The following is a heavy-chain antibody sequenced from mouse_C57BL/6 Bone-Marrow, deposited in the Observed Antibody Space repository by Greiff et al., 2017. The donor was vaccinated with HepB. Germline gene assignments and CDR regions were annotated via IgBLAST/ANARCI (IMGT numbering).Heavy chain of an antibody. CDR1: GYTFTDYY. CDR2: IYPGSGNT. V-gene: IGHV1-76*01. J-gene: IGHJ3*01. CDR3: ARSRYYGPFAY. Sequence: QVQLQQSGAELVRPGASVKLSCKASGYTFTDYYINWVKQRPGQGLEWIARIYPGSGNTYYNEKFKGKATLTAEKSSSTAYMQPSSLTSEDSAVYFCARSRYYGPFAYWGQGTLVTVSA. D-gene: IGHD1-1*01.